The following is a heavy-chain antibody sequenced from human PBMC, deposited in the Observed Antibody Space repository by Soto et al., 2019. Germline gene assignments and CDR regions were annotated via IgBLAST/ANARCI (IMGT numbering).Heavy chain of an antibody. CDR1: GYTFTGYY. D-gene: IGHD3-22*01. J-gene: IGHJ3*02. Sequence: ASVKVSCKASGYTFTGYYMHWVRQAPGQGLGWMGWINPNSGGTNYTQKFQGRVTMTRDTSISTAYMELSRLRSDDTAVYYCASSFDYYDSSGYYSYAFDIWGQGTMVTVSS. V-gene: IGHV1-2*02. CDR3: ASSFDYYDSSGYYSYAFDI. CDR2: INPNSGGT.